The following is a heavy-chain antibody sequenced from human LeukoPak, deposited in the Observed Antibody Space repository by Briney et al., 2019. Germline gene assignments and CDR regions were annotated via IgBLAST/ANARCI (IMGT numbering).Heavy chain of an antibody. CDR3: ARGHDYYDSSGYLNDAFDI. CDR2: IYYSGST. D-gene: IGHD3-22*01. V-gene: IGHV4-39*07. Sequence: PSETLSLTCTVSGGSISSSSYYWGWIRQPPGKGLEWIGSIYYSGSTYYNPSLKSRVTISVDTSKNQFSLKLSSVTAADTAVYYCARGHDYYDSSGYLNDAFDIWGQETMVTVSS. CDR1: GGSISSSSYY. J-gene: IGHJ3*02.